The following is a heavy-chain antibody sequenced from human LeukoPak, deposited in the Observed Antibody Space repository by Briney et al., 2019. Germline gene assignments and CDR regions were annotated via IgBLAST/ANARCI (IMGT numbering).Heavy chain of an antibody. Sequence: GGSLRLSCAASGFIFSSYSMNWVRQAPGKGLEWVSSISSSSYIYYADSVKGRFTISRDNAKNSLYLQMNSLRAEDTAVYYCARGVGDWGTDYYYYMDVWGKGTTVTVSS. CDR1: GFIFSSYS. J-gene: IGHJ6*03. V-gene: IGHV3-21*01. CDR2: ISSSSYI. CDR3: ARGVGDWGTDYYYYMDV. D-gene: IGHD3-16*01.